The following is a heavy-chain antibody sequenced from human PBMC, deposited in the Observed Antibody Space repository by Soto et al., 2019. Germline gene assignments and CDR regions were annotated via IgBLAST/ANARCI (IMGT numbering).Heavy chain of an antibody. CDR2: LTGSGGST. CDR1: GFTFSSYS. V-gene: IGHV3-23*01. D-gene: IGHD2-15*01. J-gene: IGHJ4*02. Sequence: EVQLLESGGDLVQPGGSLRLSCAASGFTFSSYSMGWVRQAPGKGLEWVSVLTGSGGSTYYADSVKGRFTISRDNSKNTLYLQMKSLRADDTAVYYCVKYDCSGGTCYQPGAYWGQGTLVTVSS. CDR3: VKYDCSGGTCYQPGAY.